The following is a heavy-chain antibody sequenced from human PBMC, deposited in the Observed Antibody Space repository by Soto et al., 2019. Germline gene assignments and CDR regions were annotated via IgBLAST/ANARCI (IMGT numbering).Heavy chain of an antibody. CDR3: ARDTRPPYDFWSLRSRPYYYMDV. D-gene: IGHD3-3*01. J-gene: IGHJ6*03. V-gene: IGHV1-18*01. CDR1: GYTFTSYG. Sequence: ASVKVSCKASGYTFTSYGISWVRQAPGQGLEWMGWISAYNGNTNYAQKLQGRVTMTTDTSTSTAYMELRSLRSDDTAVYYCARDTRPPYDFWSLRSRPYYYMDVWGKGTTVTVSS. CDR2: ISAYNGNT.